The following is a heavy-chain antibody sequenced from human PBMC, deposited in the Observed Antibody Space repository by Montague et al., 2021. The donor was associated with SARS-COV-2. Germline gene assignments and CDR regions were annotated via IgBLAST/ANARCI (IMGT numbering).Heavy chain of an antibody. D-gene: IGHD3-22*01. CDR3: TRDAFTMIIDAFNI. Sequence: SLRLSCAASGFTFSTYTMNWVRQAPGQGLEWVSSITASSIYIYYADSVKGRFTISRDNAKNSLYLQMNSLRAEDTAGYYCTRDAFTMIIDAFNIWGQGTKVTVSS. J-gene: IGHJ3*02. CDR2: ITASSIYI. CDR1: GFTFSTYT. V-gene: IGHV3-21*01.